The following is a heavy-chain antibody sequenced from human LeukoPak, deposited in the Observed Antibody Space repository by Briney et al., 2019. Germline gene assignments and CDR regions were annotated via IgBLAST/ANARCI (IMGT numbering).Heavy chain of an antibody. CDR2: IYYSGGT. D-gene: IGHD3-22*01. V-gene: IGHV4-59*01. CDR3: ARERAYYYDSSGYYSYFDY. CDR1: GGSISSYY. Sequence: PSETLSLTCTVSGGSISSYYWSWIRQPPGMGLEWIGYIYYSGGTNYNPSLKSRVTITVDTSKNQFSLKLSSVTAADTAVYYCARERAYYYDSSGYYSYFDYWGQGTLVTVSS. J-gene: IGHJ4*02.